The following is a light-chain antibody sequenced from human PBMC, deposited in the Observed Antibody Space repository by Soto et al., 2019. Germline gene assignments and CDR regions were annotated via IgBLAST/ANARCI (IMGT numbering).Light chain of an antibody. V-gene: IGLV4-69*01. J-gene: IGLJ1*01. Sequence: QLVLTQSPSASASLGASVKLTCTLSSGHSSYAIAWHQQQPEKGPRYLLKLNSDGSHSKGDGIPDRFSGSSSGAERYLTISSLQYEDEADYSCQTWGTGIRVFGTGTKVTVL. CDR3: QTWGTGIRV. CDR2: LNSDGSH. CDR1: SGHSSYA.